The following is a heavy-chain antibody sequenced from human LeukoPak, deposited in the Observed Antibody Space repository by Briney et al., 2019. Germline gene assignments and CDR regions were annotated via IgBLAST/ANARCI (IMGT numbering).Heavy chain of an antibody. Sequence: SQTLPLTCALSGDSVPNNSAAWNWITQSPSRGLEWLGRTYYRSKWYNDYAVSVKSRITINPDTSKNQFSPQLNSVTPEDTAVYYCARGRYSSGWYYFDYWGQGTLVTVSS. CDR2: TYYRSKWYN. J-gene: IGHJ4*02. CDR3: ARGRYSSGWYYFDY. D-gene: IGHD6-19*01. CDR1: GDSVPNNSAA. V-gene: IGHV6-1*01.